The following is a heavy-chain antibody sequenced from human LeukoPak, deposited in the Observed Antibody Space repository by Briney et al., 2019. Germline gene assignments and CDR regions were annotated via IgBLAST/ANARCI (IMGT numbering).Heavy chain of an antibody. CDR2: INHSGST. CDR1: GGSFSGYY. CDR3: ARRSYNSPFRY. Sequence: SETLSLTCAVYGGSFSGYYWSWIRQPPGKGLEWIGEINHSGSTNYNPSLKSRVTVSVDTSKNQFSLKLSSVTAADTAVYYCARRSYNSPFRYWGQGTLVTVSS. D-gene: IGHD5-24*01. V-gene: IGHV4-34*01. J-gene: IGHJ4*02.